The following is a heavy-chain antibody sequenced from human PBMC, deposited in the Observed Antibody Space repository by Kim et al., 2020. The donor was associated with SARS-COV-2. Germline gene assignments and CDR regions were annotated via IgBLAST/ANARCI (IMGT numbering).Heavy chain of an antibody. CDR3: ARIAGYRSREHYYTMDL. Sequence: GGSLRLSCVASGFTFSSHGMYWVRQAPGKGLEWVAVIRYDGVEKNHAESVKGRVTISKDNSKNSLYLQMNSLRAEDTAVYYCARIAGYRSREHYYTMDLWGQGTTVTVSS. D-gene: IGHD6-19*01. CDR2: IRYDGVEK. J-gene: IGHJ6*02. V-gene: IGHV3-33*03. CDR1: GFTFSSHG.